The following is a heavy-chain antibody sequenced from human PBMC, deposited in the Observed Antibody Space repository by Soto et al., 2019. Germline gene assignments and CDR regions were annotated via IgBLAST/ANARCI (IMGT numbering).Heavy chain of an antibody. D-gene: IGHD6-13*01. J-gene: IGHJ4*02. CDR1: GGSFSGYY. Sequence: QVQLQQWGAGLLKPSETLSLTCAVYGGSFSGYYWSWIRQPPGKGLEWIGEINHSGGTNYNPSLKCRVTISVDTPKNQFSLRLSSVTAAATAVYYCARTYSSSWSPFDYWGQGTLVTVSS. CDR2: INHSGGT. V-gene: IGHV4-34*01. CDR3: ARTYSSSWSPFDY.